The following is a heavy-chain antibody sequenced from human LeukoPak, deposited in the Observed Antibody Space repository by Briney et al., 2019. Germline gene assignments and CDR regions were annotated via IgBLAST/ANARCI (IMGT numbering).Heavy chain of an antibody. CDR2: INHSGST. Sequence: SETLSLTCAVYGGSLSGYYWSWIRQPPGKGLEWIGEINHSGSTNYNPSLKSRVTILVDTSKNQFSLKLSSVTTADTAVYYCARDSSPFTMVRGVMMGWFDPWGQGTLVTVSS. V-gene: IGHV4-34*01. D-gene: IGHD3-10*01. CDR3: ARDSSPFTMVRGVMMGWFDP. J-gene: IGHJ5*02. CDR1: GGSLSGYY.